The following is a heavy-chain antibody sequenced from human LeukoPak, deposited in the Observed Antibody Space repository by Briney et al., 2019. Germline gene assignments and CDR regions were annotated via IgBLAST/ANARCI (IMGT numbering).Heavy chain of an antibody. Sequence: GGSLRLSCAASGFTVSSDYMTWVRQAPGKGLAWVSVIYSGGSTYYAASVKGRFTISRDNSKNTLYLQMNSLRAEDTAVYYCARGPLVGATLSDYWGQGTLVTVSS. D-gene: IGHD1-26*01. CDR3: ARGPLVGATLSDY. CDR1: GFTVSSDY. V-gene: IGHV3-66*01. CDR2: IYSGGST. J-gene: IGHJ4*02.